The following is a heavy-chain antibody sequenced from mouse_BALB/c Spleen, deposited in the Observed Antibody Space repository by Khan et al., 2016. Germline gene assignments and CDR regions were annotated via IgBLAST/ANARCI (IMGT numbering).Heavy chain of an antibody. D-gene: IGHD2-14*01. CDR2: INSNGGST. CDR3: ASVRQGMDY. Sequence: EVELVESGGGLVQPGGSLKLSCAASGFTFSTYAMSWVRQTPDKRLELVATINSNGGSTFYPDSVKGRFTISRDNAKNTLYLQMSSLKSEDTAMYCCASVRQGMDYWGQGTSVTVSS. CDR1: GFTFSTYA. V-gene: IGHV5-6-3*01. J-gene: IGHJ4*01.